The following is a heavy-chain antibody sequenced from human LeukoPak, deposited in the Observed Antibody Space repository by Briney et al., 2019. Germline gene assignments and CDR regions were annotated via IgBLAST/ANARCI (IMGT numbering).Heavy chain of an antibody. J-gene: IGHJ6*04. V-gene: IGHV4-34*01. Sequence: GSLRLSCAASGFTFSDYYMSWIRQPPGKGLEWIGEINHSGSTNYNPSLKSRVTISVDTSKNQFSLKLSSVTAADTAVYYCARASSWYVSYYGMDVWGKGTTVTVSS. CDR2: INHSGST. CDR1: GFTFSDYY. CDR3: ARASSWYVSYYGMDV. D-gene: IGHD6-13*01.